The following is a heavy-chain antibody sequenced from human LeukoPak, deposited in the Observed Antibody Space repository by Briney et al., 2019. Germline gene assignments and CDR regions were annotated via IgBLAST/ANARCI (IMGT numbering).Heavy chain of an antibody. D-gene: IGHD1-26*01. J-gene: IGHJ5*02. Sequence: ASVKVSCKVSGYTLTELSMHWVQQAPGKGLEWMGGFDPEDGETIYAQKFQGRVTMTEDTSTDTAYMELSSLRSEDTAVYYCATVGSVVGATTFDWFDPWGQGTLVTVSS. V-gene: IGHV1-24*01. CDR2: FDPEDGET. CDR1: GYTLTELS. CDR3: ATVGSVVGATTFDWFDP.